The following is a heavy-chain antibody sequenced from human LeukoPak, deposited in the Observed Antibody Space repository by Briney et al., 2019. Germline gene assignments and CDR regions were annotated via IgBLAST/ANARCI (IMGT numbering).Heavy chain of an antibody. CDR3: ARDPTIFGVAPARFDY. D-gene: IGHD3-3*01. CDR1: GYTFTSYA. Sequence: ASVRVSCKASGYTFTSYAMHWVRQAPGQRLEWMGWINAGNGNTKYSQKFQGRVTITRDTSASTAYMELSSLRSEDTAVYYCARDPTIFGVAPARFDYWGQGTLGTVSS. V-gene: IGHV1-3*01. J-gene: IGHJ4*02. CDR2: INAGNGNT.